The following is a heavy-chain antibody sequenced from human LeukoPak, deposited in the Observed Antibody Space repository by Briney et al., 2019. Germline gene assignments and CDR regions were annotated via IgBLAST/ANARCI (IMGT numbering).Heavy chain of an antibody. Sequence: ASVKVSCKVSGYTLTEFSMHWVRQAPGKGLEWMGGFDPEVGETNYAQKFQGRVTMTADTSTDTAYMELSSLRSEDTAVYYCATGYYGSGRPSDMGYWGQGTLVTVSS. J-gene: IGHJ4*02. CDR2: FDPEVGET. CDR3: ATGYYGSGRPSDMGY. CDR1: GYTLTEFS. V-gene: IGHV1-24*01. D-gene: IGHD3-10*01.